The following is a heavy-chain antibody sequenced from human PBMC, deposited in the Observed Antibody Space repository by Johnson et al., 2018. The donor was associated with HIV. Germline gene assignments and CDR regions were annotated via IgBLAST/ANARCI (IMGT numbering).Heavy chain of an antibody. CDR3: AKEVGNYWPDSFDV. CDR1: GFTFSSYA. Sequence: QVQLVESGGGVVQPGRSLRLSCEASGFTFSSYAMHWVRQTSGKGLEWVAVISYDGSNKNYADSVKGRFTISRDNSKNTLYLQMNSLRAEDTAVYYCAKEVGNYWPDSFDVWGQGTMVTVSS. D-gene: IGHD3-22*01. V-gene: IGHV3-30*04. CDR2: ISYDGSNK. J-gene: IGHJ3*01.